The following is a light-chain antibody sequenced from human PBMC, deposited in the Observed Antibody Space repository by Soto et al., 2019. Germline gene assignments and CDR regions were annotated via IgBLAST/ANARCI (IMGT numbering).Light chain of an antibody. CDR2: DAS. V-gene: IGKV3-11*01. Sequence: TVLTHSPGTLSLYPGERATLSCRARQSVSSSLAWYRQTPGRAPRLLIYDASKRATGIPARFSGSGSGTDFTLTISSLEPEDFAVYYCQQRSNWPLTFGGGTKVDIK. J-gene: IGKJ4*01. CDR1: QSVSSS. CDR3: QQRSNWPLT.